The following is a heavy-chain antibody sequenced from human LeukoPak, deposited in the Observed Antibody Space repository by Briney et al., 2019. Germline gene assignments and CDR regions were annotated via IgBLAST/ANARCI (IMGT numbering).Heavy chain of an antibody. D-gene: IGHD3-22*01. CDR2: INPNSGGT. CDR1: GYTFTDYY. J-gene: IGHJ3*02. Sequence: ASVKVSCXASGYTFTDYYMHWVRQARGQGLEWMGRINPNSGGTNYAQKFQGRVTMTRDTSISTAYMELSRLRSDDTAVYYCARGSGTMIVVALMTFDIWGQGTMVTVSS. V-gene: IGHV1-2*06. CDR3: ARGSGTMIVVALMTFDI.